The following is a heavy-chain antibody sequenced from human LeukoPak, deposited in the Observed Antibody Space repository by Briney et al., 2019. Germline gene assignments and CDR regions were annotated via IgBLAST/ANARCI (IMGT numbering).Heavy chain of an antibody. J-gene: IGHJ6*02. CDR3: ARVGVGSSWYAFYYYGMDV. CDR1: GGSFSGYY. V-gene: IGHV4-34*01. CDR2: INHSGST. Sequence: PSEILSLTCAVYGGSFSGYYWSWIRHPPWKGLEWVGEINHSGSTNYNPSLKSRVTISVDTCKNQFSLKLSSVTAADTAVYYCARVGVGSSWYAFYYYGMDVWGQGTTVTVSS. D-gene: IGHD6-13*01.